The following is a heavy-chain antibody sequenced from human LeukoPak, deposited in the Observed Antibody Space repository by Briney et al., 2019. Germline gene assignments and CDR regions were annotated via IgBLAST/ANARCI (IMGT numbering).Heavy chain of an antibody. CDR3: ARGSRGAFDY. D-gene: IGHD3-10*01. Sequence: GGSLRLSCAASGFIFSSYEMNWVRQAPGKGLEWISYIGRSGTNSYYADSVKGRFTISRDNAKNSLYLQMNSLRAEDTAVYYCARGSRGAFDYWGQGTLVTVSS. CDR2: IGRSGTNS. V-gene: IGHV3-48*03. CDR1: GFIFSSYE. J-gene: IGHJ4*02.